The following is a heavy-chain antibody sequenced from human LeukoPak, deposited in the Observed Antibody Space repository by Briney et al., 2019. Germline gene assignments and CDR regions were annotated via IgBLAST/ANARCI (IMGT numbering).Heavy chain of an antibody. CDR1: GSTFSSYW. D-gene: IGHD3-10*01. J-gene: IGHJ5*02. Sequence: GGSLRLSCAASGSTFSSYWMHWVRQAPGKGLVWVSRINSDGSSTYYADSVKGRFSISRDNAKNTLYLQMNRLRAEDTAVYYCARGYGDWFDPWGQGTLVTVSS. CDR2: INSDGSST. CDR3: ARGYGDWFDP. V-gene: IGHV3-74*01.